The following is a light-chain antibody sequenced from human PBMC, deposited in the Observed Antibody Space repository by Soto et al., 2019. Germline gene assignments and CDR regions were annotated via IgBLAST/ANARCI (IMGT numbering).Light chain of an antibody. V-gene: IGKV3-20*01. J-gene: IGKJ1*01. CDR2: GAS. Sequence: EVVTTQSPATLSVSPGERATLSCRASQSVSNNYLAWYQHQPGQAPRLLIYGASSRATGIPDRFSGSGSGTDFTLTISRLEPEDFAVYYCHQYVSSWAFDQGTKVDI. CDR1: QSVSNNY. CDR3: HQYVSSWA.